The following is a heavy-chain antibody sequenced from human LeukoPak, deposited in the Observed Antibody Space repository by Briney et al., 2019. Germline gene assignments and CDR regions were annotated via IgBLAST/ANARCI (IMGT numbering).Heavy chain of an antibody. D-gene: IGHD3-22*01. CDR2: IYYSGST. J-gene: IGHJ4*02. CDR3: ARSSGYYRNFDY. Sequence: PSETLSLTCTVSGGSISSYYWNWIRQPPGKGLEWIGYIYYSGSTNYNPSLKSRVTISVDTSKNQFSLNLSSVTAADTAVYYCARSSGYYRNFDYWGQGTLVTVSS. V-gene: IGHV4-59*01. CDR1: GGSISSYY.